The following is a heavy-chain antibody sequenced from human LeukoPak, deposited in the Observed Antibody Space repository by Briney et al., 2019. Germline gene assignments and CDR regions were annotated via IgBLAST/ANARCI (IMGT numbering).Heavy chain of an antibody. D-gene: IGHD6-13*01. CDR1: GFTFSSYG. Sequence: GGSLRLSCAASGFTFSSYGMHWVRQAPGKGLEWVAFIRYDGSNKYYADSVKGRFTISRDNSKNTLYLQMNSLRAEDTAVYYCVKDILEGGSWYQNYFDYWGQGTLVTVSS. CDR3: VKDILEGGSWYQNYFDY. J-gene: IGHJ4*02. CDR2: IRYDGSNK. V-gene: IGHV3-30*02.